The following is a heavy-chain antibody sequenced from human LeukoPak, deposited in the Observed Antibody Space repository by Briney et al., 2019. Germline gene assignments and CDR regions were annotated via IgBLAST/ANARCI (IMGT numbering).Heavy chain of an antibody. D-gene: IGHD5-24*01. CDR3: ARDIGRDGYNCVPDH. CDR1: GFTFSNYI. V-gene: IGHV3-30-3*01. J-gene: IGHJ4*02. CDR2: ISYDGSDQ. Sequence: PGGSLRLSCAAPGFTFSNYIVHWVRQAPGKGLEWVAVISYDGSDQYYADSVKGRFTISRDNSKNTLYLHINSLRAEDTAVYYCARDIGRDGYNCVPDHWGQGTLVTVSS.